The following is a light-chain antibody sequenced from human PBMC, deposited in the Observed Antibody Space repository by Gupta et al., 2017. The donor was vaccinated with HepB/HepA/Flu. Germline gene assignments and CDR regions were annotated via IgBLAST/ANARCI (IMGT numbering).Light chain of an antibody. CDR2: RAS. CDR3: QQDNNAPYT. Sequence: DIQMTHSPSTLSASVGDRVTIPCRASQSISNWLAWYQQKPGKAPKLLIYRASTLQRGVPSRFSGSGSGTEFTLTISSLQPDDFASYYCQQDNNAPYTFGQGTKLEIK. V-gene: IGKV1-5*03. J-gene: IGKJ2*01. CDR1: QSISNW.